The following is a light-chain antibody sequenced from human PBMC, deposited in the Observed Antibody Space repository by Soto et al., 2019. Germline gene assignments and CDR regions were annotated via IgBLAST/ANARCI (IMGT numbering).Light chain of an antibody. CDR2: GAS. V-gene: IGKV1-17*01. J-gene: IGKJ4*01. CDR3: LEHNTFPFT. CDR1: QGIGAD. Sequence: DFQMTQSPSSLSASVGDRITITCRASQGIGADLGWYQQRPGEAPKRLIYGASILPSGVPSRFSDSESGTEVTLAISGLRPEVFATKCCLEHNTFPFTFGGGTKVEIK.